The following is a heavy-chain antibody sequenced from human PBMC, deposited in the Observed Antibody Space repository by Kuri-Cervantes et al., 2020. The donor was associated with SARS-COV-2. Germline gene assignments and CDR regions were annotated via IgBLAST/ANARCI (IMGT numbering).Heavy chain of an antibody. CDR3: ARVWRVSLGDPGHYCGMDV. D-gene: IGHD6-19*01. CDR2: IGTAGDT. V-gene: IGHV3-13*01. Sequence: SCKVSGYTLTELSMHWVRQATGKGLEWVSAIGTAGDTYYPGSVKGRFTISRENAKNSLYLQMNSLRAGDTAVYYCARVWRVSLGDPGHYCGMDVWGQGTTVTVSS. CDR1: GYTLTELS. J-gene: IGHJ6*02.